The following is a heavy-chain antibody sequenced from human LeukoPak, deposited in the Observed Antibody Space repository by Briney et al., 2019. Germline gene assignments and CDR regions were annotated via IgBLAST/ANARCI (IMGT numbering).Heavy chain of an antibody. CDR1: GGSISSYY. D-gene: IGHD2-2*01. Sequence: SETLSLTCTVSGGSISSYYWSWIRQPPGKGLELIGYIYYSGSTNYNPSLKSRVTISVDTSKNQFSLKLSSVTAADTAVYYCAGVYGSTSWSYMDVWGKGTTVTVSS. CDR2: IYYSGST. CDR3: AGVYGSTSWSYMDV. V-gene: IGHV4-59*01. J-gene: IGHJ6*03.